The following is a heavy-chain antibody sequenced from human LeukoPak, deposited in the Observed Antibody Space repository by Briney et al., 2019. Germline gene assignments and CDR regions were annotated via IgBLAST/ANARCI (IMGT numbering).Heavy chain of an antibody. J-gene: IGHJ4*02. Sequence: GGSLRLSCAASGFTFSSYGMHWVRQPPGKGLVWVSRINSDGSSTAYADSVKGRFTISRDNAKNTLYLQMNSLRVEDTAVYYCAALDNGHDYWGQGTLVTVSS. V-gene: IGHV3-74*01. D-gene: IGHD1-14*01. CDR2: INSDGSST. CDR1: GFTFSSYG. CDR3: AALDNGHDY.